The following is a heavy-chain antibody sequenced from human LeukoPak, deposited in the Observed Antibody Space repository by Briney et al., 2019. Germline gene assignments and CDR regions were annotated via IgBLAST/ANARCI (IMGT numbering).Heavy chain of an antibody. D-gene: IGHD3-22*01. Sequence: GGSLRLSCAAPGFTFSSYGMHWVRQAPGKGLEWVAMTSFDGSYKNYADSVKGRFTISRDNSKNRLYLQMNSLRAEDTAVYYCAKEFSGYLASFEYWGQGTLVTVSS. V-gene: IGHV3-30*18. CDR3: AKEFSGYLASFEY. CDR2: TSFDGSYK. J-gene: IGHJ4*02. CDR1: GFTFSSYG.